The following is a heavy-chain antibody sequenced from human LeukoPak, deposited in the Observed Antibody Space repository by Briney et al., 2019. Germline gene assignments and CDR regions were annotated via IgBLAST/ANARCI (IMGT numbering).Heavy chain of an antibody. CDR1: GFTFSSYA. V-gene: IGHV3-23*01. CDR2: ISGSGGST. CDR3: AKKGRLGAAAGYFDY. Sequence: GGSLRLSCAASGFTFSSYAMHWVRQAPGKGLEWVSAISGSGGSTYYADSVKGRFTISRDNSKNTLYLQMNSLRAEDTAVYYCAKKGRLGAAAGYFDYWGQGTLVTVSS. J-gene: IGHJ4*02. D-gene: IGHD6-13*01.